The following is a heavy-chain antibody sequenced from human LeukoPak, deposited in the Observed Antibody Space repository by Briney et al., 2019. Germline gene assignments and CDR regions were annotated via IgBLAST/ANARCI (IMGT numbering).Heavy chain of an antibody. Sequence: ASVKVSCKASGGTFSSYAISWVRQAPGQELEWMGGIIPIFGTANYAQKFQGRVTITADESTSTAYMELSSLRSEDTAVYYCAITFTTAHYYYYYMDVWGKGTTVTVSS. V-gene: IGHV1-69*13. D-gene: IGHD3-22*01. CDR1: GGTFSSYA. CDR2: IIPIFGTA. CDR3: AITFTTAHYYYYYMDV. J-gene: IGHJ6*03.